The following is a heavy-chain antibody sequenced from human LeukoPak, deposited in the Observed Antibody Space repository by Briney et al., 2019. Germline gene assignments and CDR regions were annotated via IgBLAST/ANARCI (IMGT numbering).Heavy chain of an antibody. Sequence: EPGGSLRLSCAASGFTFSSYWMHWVRQVPGKGLVWVARINTYGTSSTYGDSVEGRFTISRDNAKNTLYLEMNSLRDDDTAVYYCARGSITVTTKDWFDPWGQGTQVTVSS. CDR2: INTYGTSS. CDR3: ARGSITVTTKDWFDP. D-gene: IGHD4-17*01. J-gene: IGHJ5*02. CDR1: GFTFSSYW. V-gene: IGHV3-74*03.